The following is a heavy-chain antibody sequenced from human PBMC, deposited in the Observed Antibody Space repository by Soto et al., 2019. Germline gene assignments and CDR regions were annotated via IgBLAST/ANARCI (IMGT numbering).Heavy chain of an antibody. Sequence: GGSLRLPCAASGFTFSSYAMSWVRQAPGKGLEWVSAISGSGGSTYYADSVKGRVTISRDNSKNTLYLQMNSLRAEDTAVYYCAKDRPIDSSGWYYFDYWGQGTLVTVSS. J-gene: IGHJ4*02. V-gene: IGHV3-23*01. CDR1: GFTFSSYA. CDR2: ISGSGGST. CDR3: AKDRPIDSSGWYYFDY. D-gene: IGHD6-19*01.